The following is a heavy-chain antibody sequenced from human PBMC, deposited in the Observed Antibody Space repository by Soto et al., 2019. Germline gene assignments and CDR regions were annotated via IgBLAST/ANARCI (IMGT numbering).Heavy chain of an antibody. CDR2: IYYSGST. V-gene: IGHV4-30-4*01. D-gene: IGHD2-15*01. J-gene: IGHJ5*02. CDR3: ARGISCSGGRCYSGYNWLDP. Sequence: SETLSLTCTVSGGSISSGDYYWSWIRQPPGKGLEWIGYIYYSGSTYYNPSLKSRVTISVDTSKNQFSLKLSSVTAADTAVYYCARGISCSGGRCYSGYNWLDPWGQGTLVTVYS. CDR1: GGSISSGDYY.